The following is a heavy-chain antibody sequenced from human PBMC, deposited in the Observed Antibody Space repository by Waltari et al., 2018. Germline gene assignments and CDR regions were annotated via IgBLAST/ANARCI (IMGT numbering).Heavy chain of an antibody. Sequence: EVQLVESGGGLVQPGGSLRLSCAASGFNWIRQAPGKGLEWVANINRDGSRESYVESVKGRFTISRDNAKNSVFLQVNSLRVEDTAVYYCEGSWTWGQGTLVTVSS. CDR1: GFN. CDR2: INRDGSRE. D-gene: IGHD5-12*01. J-gene: IGHJ4*02. CDR3: EGSWT. V-gene: IGHV3-7*01.